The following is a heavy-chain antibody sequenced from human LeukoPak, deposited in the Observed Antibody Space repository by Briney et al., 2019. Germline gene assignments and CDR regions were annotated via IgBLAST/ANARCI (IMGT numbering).Heavy chain of an antibody. V-gene: IGHV4-34*01. D-gene: IGHD4-17*01. Sequence: SETLSLTCAVYVGSFSGYYWSWIRQPPGKGLEWIGEINPSGSTNYNPSLKSRVTISVDISKNQFSLKLSCVSIAGTAVYYCARGAMTTVTYYFDYWGQGTLVTVSS. CDR2: INPSGST. J-gene: IGHJ4*02. CDR3: ARGAMTTVTYYFDY. CDR1: VGSFSGYY.